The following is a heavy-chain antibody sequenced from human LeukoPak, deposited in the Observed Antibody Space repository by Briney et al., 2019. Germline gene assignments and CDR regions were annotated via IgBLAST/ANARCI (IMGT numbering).Heavy chain of an antibody. V-gene: IGHV3-21*01. CDR1: GFTFSSYS. CDR2: ISSSSSYI. D-gene: IGHD4-23*01. Sequence: PGGSLRLSCAASGFTFSSYSMNWVRQAPGKGLEWVSSISSSSSYIYYADSVKGRFTISRDNAKNSLYLQINSLRAEDTAVYYCARGKLPQPGYFDYWGQGTLVTVSS. J-gene: IGHJ4*02. CDR3: ARGKLPQPGYFDY.